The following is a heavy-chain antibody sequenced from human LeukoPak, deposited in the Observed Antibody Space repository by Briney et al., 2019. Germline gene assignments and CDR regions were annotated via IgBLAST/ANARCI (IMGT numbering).Heavy chain of an antibody. CDR2: INPSGGST. V-gene: IGHV1-46*01. CDR1: GYTFTNYY. CDR3: ARDRGTVIFLGY. Sequence: ASVKVSCKASGYTFTNYYIHWVRQAPGQGLEWMGIINPSGGSTSYAQKFQGRVTMTRDTSTSTVYMELSSLRSEDTAVYYCARDRGTVIFLGYWGQGTLVTVSS. D-gene: IGHD2-21*01. J-gene: IGHJ4*02.